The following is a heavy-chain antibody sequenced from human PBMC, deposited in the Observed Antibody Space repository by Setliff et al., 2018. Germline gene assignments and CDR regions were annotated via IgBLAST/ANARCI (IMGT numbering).Heavy chain of an antibody. V-gene: IGHV3-7*01. J-gene: IGHJ6*02. CDR2: IKQDGSSK. CDR1: GFTFSSYW. D-gene: IGHD2-21*02. Sequence: PGGSLRLSCAASGFTFSSYWMSWVRQAPGKGLEWVANIKQDGSSKFYGDSVKGRFTISRDNSKNTLYLQMDSLRAEDTAVYYCARNWVTAQHYYYGMDVWGQGTTVTV. CDR3: ARNWVTAQHYYYGMDV.